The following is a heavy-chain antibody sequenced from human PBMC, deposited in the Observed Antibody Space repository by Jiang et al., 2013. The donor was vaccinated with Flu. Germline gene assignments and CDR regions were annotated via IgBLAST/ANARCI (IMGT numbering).Heavy chain of an antibody. CDR2: IYISGST. CDR3: AREVDPPSSLRSWFDP. J-gene: IGHJ5*02. D-gene: IGHD2-15*01. Sequence: GLVKPSLTLSLTCTVSGGSLGTGTYYWSWIRQPAGKGLEWIGRIYISGSTNYNPSLKSRVTISVDMSKNQFSLKLSSVTAADTAVYYCAREVDPPSSLRSWFDPWGQGTLVTASS. V-gene: IGHV4-61*02. CDR1: GGSLGTGTYY.